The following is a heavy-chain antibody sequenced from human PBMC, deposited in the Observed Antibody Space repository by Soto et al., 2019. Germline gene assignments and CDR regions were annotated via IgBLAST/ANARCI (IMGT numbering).Heavy chain of an antibody. CDR1: GFTFSSYA. Sequence: GGSLRLSCAASGFTFSSYAMSWVRQAPGKGLEWVSAISGSGGSTYYADSVKGRFTISRDNSKNTLYLQMNSLRAEDTAVYYCAKVFAEGATGTTGTVDYWGQGTLVTVSS. V-gene: IGHV3-23*01. CDR3: AKVFAEGATGTTGTVDY. CDR2: ISGSGGST. J-gene: IGHJ4*02. D-gene: IGHD1-1*01.